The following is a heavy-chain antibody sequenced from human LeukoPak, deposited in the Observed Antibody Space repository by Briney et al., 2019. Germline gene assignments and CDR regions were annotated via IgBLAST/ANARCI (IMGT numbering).Heavy chain of an antibody. D-gene: IGHD6-19*01. CDR2: IYYSGST. J-gene: IGHJ6*02. V-gene: IGHV4-59*01. CDR3: ARVPGYSSGWYLGYGMDV. Sequence: SETLSLTCTVSGGSISSYYWSWIRQPPGKGLEWIGYIYYSGSTNYNPSLKRRVTISVETSKNQFSLKLSSVTAADTAVYYCARVPGYSSGWYLGYGMDVWGQGTTVTVSS. CDR1: GGSISSYY.